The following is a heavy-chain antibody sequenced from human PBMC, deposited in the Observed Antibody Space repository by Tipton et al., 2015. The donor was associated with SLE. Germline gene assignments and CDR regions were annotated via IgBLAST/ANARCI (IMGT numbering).Heavy chain of an antibody. V-gene: IGHV4-59*01. D-gene: IGHD6-13*01. CDR3: ARGFLSSSSWYRGNWFDP. CDR1: GGSISSYY. J-gene: IGHJ5*02. CDR2: IYYSGST. Sequence: TLSLTCTVSGGSISSYYWSWIRQPPGKGLEWIGYIYYSGSTNYNPSLKSRVTISVDTSKNQFSLKLSSVTAADTAVYYCARGFLSSSSWYRGNWFDPWGQGTLVTVSS.